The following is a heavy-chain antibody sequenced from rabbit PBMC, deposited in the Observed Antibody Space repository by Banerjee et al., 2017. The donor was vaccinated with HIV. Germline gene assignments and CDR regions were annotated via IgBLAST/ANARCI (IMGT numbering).Heavy chain of an antibody. CDR2: IYTGSSVGT. Sequence: QEQLVESGGGLVKPEGSLTLTCTASGFSFSSNYWICWVRQAPGKGLEWIGCIYTGSSVGTYYASWAKGRFTISKTSSTTVTLQMTSLTDADTATYFCARGWNYGFELWGPGTLVTVS. V-gene: IGHV1S45*01. D-gene: IGHD6-1*01. J-gene: IGHJ4*01. CDR1: GFSFSSNYW. CDR3: ARGWNYGFEL.